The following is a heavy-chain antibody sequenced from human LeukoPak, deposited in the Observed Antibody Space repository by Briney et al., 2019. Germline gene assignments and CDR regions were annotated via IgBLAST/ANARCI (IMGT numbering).Heavy chain of an antibody. V-gene: IGHV4-34*01. CDR1: GGSFSGYY. J-gene: IGHJ4*02. Sequence: PSETLSLTCAVYGGSFSGYYWSWIRQPPGKGLEWIGEINLSGSTNYNPSLKSRVTISVDTSKNQFSLKLSSVTAADTAVYYCARDRYYDSSGAYDYWGQGTLVTVSS. CDR2: INLSGST. CDR3: ARDRYYDSSGAYDY. D-gene: IGHD3-22*01.